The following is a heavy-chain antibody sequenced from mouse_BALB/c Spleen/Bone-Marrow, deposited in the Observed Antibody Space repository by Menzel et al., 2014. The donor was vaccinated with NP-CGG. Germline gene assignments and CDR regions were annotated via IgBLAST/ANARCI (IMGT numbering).Heavy chain of an antibody. CDR1: GFSLTSYG. J-gene: IGHJ1*01. Sequence: VKLVESGPGLVSPSQSLSIPCTVSGFSLTSYGVHWVRQPPGKGLEWLGVIWAGGSTNYNSALMSRLSISKDSSKSQVFLKMNSLPTDDTAMYYCARDWDWYFDVWGAGTTVTVSS. D-gene: IGHD4-1*01. CDR2: IWAGGST. V-gene: IGHV2-9*02. CDR3: ARDWDWYFDV.